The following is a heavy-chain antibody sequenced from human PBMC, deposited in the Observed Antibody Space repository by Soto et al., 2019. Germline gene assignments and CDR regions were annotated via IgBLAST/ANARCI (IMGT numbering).Heavy chain of an antibody. V-gene: IGHV3-30*18. CDR1: GFTFSSYG. CDR3: AKDRGTGTTAALGGFDP. CDR2: ISYDGSNK. D-gene: IGHD1-1*01. J-gene: IGHJ5*02. Sequence: QVQLVESGGGVVQPGRSLRLSCAASGFTFSSYGMHWVRQAPGKGLEWVAVISYDGSNKYYADSVKGRFTISRDNYKNXXYLQMNSLEAEDTAVYYCAKDRGTGTTAALGGFDPWGQGTLVTVSS.